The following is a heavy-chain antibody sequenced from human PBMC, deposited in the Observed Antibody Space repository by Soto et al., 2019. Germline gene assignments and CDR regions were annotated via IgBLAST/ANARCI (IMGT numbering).Heavy chain of an antibody. V-gene: IGHV1-18*01. Sequence: QVQLVQSGGEVKKPGASVKVSCKPSGYTFTSYGISWVRQAPGEGLEWMGWISGDNGNTDYAQTLQDRVTLTTDTSTNTAFMEVRSLRYDDTAVYYCARASRLGVSPFEYWGQGTLVTVSS. CDR2: ISGDNGNT. CDR1: GYTFTSYG. D-gene: IGHD3-16*01. CDR3: ARASRLGVSPFEY. J-gene: IGHJ4*02.